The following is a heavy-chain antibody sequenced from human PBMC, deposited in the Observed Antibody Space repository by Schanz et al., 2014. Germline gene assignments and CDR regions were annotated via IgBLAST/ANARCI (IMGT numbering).Heavy chain of an antibody. CDR3: AKKVPAYKPFDS. CDR1: GFTFSSYA. CDR2: IGNGGVTI. Sequence: EVQLLESGGGLVQPGGSLRLSCAASGFTFSSYAMSWVRQAPGKGLEWVSYIGNGGVTIYYADSVKGRFTMSRDNAKNSVFLQMNSLRAEDTAVYFCAKKVPAYKPFDSWGQGTLVTVAS. D-gene: IGHD1-1*01. J-gene: IGHJ4*02. V-gene: IGHV3-48*01.